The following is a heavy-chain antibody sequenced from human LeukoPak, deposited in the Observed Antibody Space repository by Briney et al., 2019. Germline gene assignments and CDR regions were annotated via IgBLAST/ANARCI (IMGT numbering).Heavy chain of an antibody. Sequence: GGSLRLSCAASGFTFSDYYMSWIRQAPGEGLEWVSYISSSGSTRYYADSVKGRFTISRDNAKNSLYLQMNSLRAEDTAVYYCARDLTYYYDSSGYGYWGQGTLVTVSS. CDR3: ARDLTYYYDSSGYGY. J-gene: IGHJ4*02. V-gene: IGHV3-11*04. CDR2: ISSSGSTR. D-gene: IGHD3-22*01. CDR1: GFTFSDYY.